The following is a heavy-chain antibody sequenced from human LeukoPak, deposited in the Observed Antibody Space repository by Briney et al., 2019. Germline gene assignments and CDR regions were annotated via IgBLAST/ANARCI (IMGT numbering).Heavy chain of an antibody. D-gene: IGHD2-21*01. CDR2: ISSSSSYI. J-gene: IGHJ4*02. CDR3: ARDLSAVVRPFDY. CDR1: GFTFSSYS. V-gene: IGHV3-21*01. Sequence: PGGSLRLSCAASGFTFSSYSMNWVRQAPGKGLEWVSSISSSSSYIYYADSVKGRFTISRDNAKNSLYLQMNSLRAEDTAVYYCARDLSAVVRPFDYWGQGTLVTVPS.